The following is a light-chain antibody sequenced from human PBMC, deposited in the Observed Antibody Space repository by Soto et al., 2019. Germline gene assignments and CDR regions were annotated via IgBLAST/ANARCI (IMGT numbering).Light chain of an antibody. J-gene: IGKJ4*01. Sequence: EIVLTQSPATLSSFPGDRVTLSCWASQYINTRLAWYQHRPGQAPRLLIYATSTRATGIPARFSGSGSGTEFTLTISRLEPEDFAVYYCQQYGSSPLTFGGGT. V-gene: IGKV3-20*01. CDR2: ATS. CDR3: QQYGSSPLT. CDR1: QYINTR.